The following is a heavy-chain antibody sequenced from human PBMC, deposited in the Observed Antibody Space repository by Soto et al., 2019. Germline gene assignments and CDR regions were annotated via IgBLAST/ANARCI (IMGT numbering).Heavy chain of an antibody. V-gene: IGHV1-69*01. CDR2: IIPVFGSG. J-gene: IGHJ4*02. CDR3: ARGGTMIGALEY. CDR1: GGSFSNNA. Sequence: QVQLVQSGAEVKKPGSSVKVSCKASGGSFSNNAIAWVRRAPGQGLEWMGGIIPVFGSGNHAQKFQGRVTITAYEATTTAYMELSSLTSEDTAVYYCARGGTMIGALEYWGQGTLVTVSS. D-gene: IGHD3-22*01.